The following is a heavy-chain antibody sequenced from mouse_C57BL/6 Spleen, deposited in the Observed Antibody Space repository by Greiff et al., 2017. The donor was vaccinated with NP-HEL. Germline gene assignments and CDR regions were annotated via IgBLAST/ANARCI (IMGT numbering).Heavy chain of an antibody. V-gene: IGHV14-4*01. CDR2: IDPEDGDT. J-gene: IGHJ3*01. D-gene: IGHD2-3*01. CDR1: GFNIKDDY. Sequence: EVQLQQSGAELVRPGASVKLSCTASGFNIKDDYMHWVKQRPEQGLEWIGWIDPEDGDTEYASKFQGKATITADTSSNTAYLQLSSLTSEDTAVYYCTTLYDWVAYWGQGTLVTVSA. CDR3: TTLYDWVAY.